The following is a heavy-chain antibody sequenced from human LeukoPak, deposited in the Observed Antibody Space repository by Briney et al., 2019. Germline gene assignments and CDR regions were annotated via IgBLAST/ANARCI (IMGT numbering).Heavy chain of an antibody. CDR1: GFTFSNYG. V-gene: IGHV3-30*18. Sequence: GGSLRLSCAASGFTFSNYGMLWVRQAPGKGLDWVAVVSYDGSDKHYADSVKGRFTISRDNSKNTLYLQLNSMRGDDTAVYYCANRFCTSSGCGVAYWGQGTLVTVSS. J-gene: IGHJ4*02. CDR3: ANRFCTSSGCGVAY. D-gene: IGHD2-2*01. CDR2: VSYDGSDK.